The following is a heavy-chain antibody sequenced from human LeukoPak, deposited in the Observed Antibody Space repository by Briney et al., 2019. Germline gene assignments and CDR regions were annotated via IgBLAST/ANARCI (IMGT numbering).Heavy chain of an antibody. CDR2: ISTSSRYI. CDR3: ARADCSSSTCYLRRSWFDP. CDR1: GFTLSNYD. J-gene: IGHJ5*02. V-gene: IGHV3-21*01. Sequence: GESLRLSCAASGFTLSNYDMNWVRQAPGNGLEWVSSISTSSRYIYYKDSVRGRFTISRDDAKNSLYLEMNSLRAEDTAVYYCARADCSSSTCYLRRSWFDPWGQGTLVTVSS. D-gene: IGHD2-2*01.